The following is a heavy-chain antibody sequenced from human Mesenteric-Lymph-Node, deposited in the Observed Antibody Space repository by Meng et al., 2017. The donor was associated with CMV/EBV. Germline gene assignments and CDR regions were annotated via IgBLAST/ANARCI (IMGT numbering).Heavy chain of an antibody. V-gene: IGHV3-33*01. CDR1: GFAFSGHA. CDR3: ARDGITAGDFYYYGMDV. Sequence: GGSLRLSCAASGFAFSGHAMHWVRQAPDKGLEWVAVIWYDGSNEDYVDSVKGRFTISKDNAKNSLYLQMNSLRAEDTAVYYCARDGITAGDFYYYGMDVWGQGITVTVSS. D-gene: IGHD3-3*01. J-gene: IGHJ6*02. CDR2: IWYDGSNE.